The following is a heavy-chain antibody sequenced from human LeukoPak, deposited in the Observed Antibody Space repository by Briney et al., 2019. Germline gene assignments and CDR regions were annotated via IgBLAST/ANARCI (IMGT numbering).Heavy chain of an antibody. D-gene: IGHD6-19*01. V-gene: IGHV1-18*01. Sequence: ASVKVSCKASGYTFTSYGISWVRQAPGQGLEWMGWISAYNGNTNYAQKLQGRVTMTTDTSTSTAYMELSRLRSDDTAVYYCARAAGGWYYFDYWGQGTLVTVSS. J-gene: IGHJ4*02. CDR3: ARAAGGWYYFDY. CDR2: ISAYNGNT. CDR1: GYTFTSYG.